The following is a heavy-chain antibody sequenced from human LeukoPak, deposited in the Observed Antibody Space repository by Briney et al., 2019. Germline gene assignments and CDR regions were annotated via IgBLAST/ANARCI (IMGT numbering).Heavy chain of an antibody. Sequence: GGSLRLSCAASGFTFGNYALQWVRQAPGKGLEYVSAISSNGDSTYYGESVKGRFTIPRDNSKNTLYLQMGSLRPDDMAVYYCARVSSNYCVDYWGQGTLVTVSS. CDR1: GFTFGNYA. J-gene: IGHJ4*02. V-gene: IGHV3-64*02. CDR2: ISSNGDST. D-gene: IGHD2-21*01. CDR3: ARVSSNYCVDY.